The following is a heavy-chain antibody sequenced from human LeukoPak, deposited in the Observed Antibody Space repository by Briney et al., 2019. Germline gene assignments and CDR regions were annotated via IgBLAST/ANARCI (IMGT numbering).Heavy chain of an antibody. V-gene: IGHV3-11*04. J-gene: IGHJ3*02. CDR2: ISNSGNTI. CDR1: GFTFSDYY. CDR3: AGYVSSGRRDAFDI. Sequence: GGSLRLSCAASGFTFSDYYMSWIRQAPGKGLEWVSYISNSGNTIYYADSVKGRFTISRDNAKNSLYLQMNSLRAEDTAVYYCAGYVSSGRRDAFDIWGQGTMVTVSS. D-gene: IGHD3-22*01.